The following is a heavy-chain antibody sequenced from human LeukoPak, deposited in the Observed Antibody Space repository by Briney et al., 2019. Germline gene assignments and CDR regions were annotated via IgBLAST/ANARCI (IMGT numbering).Heavy chain of an antibody. Sequence: ASVKVSCKASGYTFTSYGISWVRQAPGQGLEWMGWISAYNGNTNYAQKPQGRVTMTTDTSTSTAYMELRSLRSDDTAVYYCARDWGVRRDNWFDPWGQGTLVTVSS. V-gene: IGHV1-18*01. D-gene: IGHD3-16*01. CDR1: GYTFTSYG. J-gene: IGHJ5*02. CDR3: ARDWGVRRDNWFDP. CDR2: ISAYNGNT.